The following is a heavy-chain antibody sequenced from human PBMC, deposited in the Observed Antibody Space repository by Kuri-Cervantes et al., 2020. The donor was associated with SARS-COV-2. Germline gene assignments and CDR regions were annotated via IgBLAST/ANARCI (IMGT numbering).Heavy chain of an antibody. CDR3: AREGGGTIQYYYYGMDV. CDR2: INPNSGGT. D-gene: IGHD3-3*01. V-gene: IGHV1-2*04. Sequence: SVTVSRQASGYTLTGYCMHWVRQAPGQGLEWMGWINPNSGGTNYAQKFQGWVTMTRDTSISEAYMELSRLRSDDTAVYYCAREGGGTIQYYYYGMDVWGQGTTVTVSS. J-gene: IGHJ6*02. CDR1: GYTLTGYC.